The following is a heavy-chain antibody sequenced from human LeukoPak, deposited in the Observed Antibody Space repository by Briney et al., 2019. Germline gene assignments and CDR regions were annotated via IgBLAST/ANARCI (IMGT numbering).Heavy chain of an antibody. V-gene: IGHV3-9*01. CDR2: ISWNSGSI. CDR1: GFTFDDYA. D-gene: IGHD5-18*01. CDR3: AKATLGYSYGFQYYFDY. Sequence: GGSLRLSCAASGFTFDDYAMHWVRQAPGKGLEWVSGISWNSGSIGYADSVKGRFTISRDNAKNSLYLQMNSLRAEDTALYYCAKATLGYSYGFQYYFDYWGQGTLVTVSS. J-gene: IGHJ4*02.